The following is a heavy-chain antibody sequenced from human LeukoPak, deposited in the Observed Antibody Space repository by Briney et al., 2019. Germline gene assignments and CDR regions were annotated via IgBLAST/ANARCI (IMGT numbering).Heavy chain of an antibody. CDR2: MDPNSGNI. Sequence: ASVKVSCKASGYTFTSYDINWVRQATGQGLEWMGWMDPNSGNIGYAQKFQGRVTMTRNTSISTAYMELSSLRSEDTAVYYCARGQTIGWNPTHAFDIWGQGTMVTVSS. V-gene: IGHV1-8*01. CDR1: GYTFTSYD. CDR3: ARGQTIGWNPTHAFDI. J-gene: IGHJ3*02. D-gene: IGHD1-1*01.